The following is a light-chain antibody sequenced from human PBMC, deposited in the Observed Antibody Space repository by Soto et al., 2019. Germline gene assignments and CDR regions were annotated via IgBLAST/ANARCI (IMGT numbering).Light chain of an antibody. Sequence: QSVLTQPASVSGSPGQSITISCTGTSGDIGSYNRVSWYQQHPGKAPKLIIYEVTDRPSGVSNRFSGSKSGNTASLTISGLQAEDEAEYYCSSYTNIKTRAWVFGTGTKVT. CDR1: SGDIGSYNR. CDR2: EVT. V-gene: IGLV2-14*01. J-gene: IGLJ1*01. CDR3: SSYTNIKTRAWV.